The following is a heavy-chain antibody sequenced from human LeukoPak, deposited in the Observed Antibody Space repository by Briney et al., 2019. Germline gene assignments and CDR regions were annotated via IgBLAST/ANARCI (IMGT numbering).Heavy chain of an antibody. CDR1: GFTFTSSA. CDR3: AAEGASPGAFDI. CDR2: IVVGSGNT. Sequence: EASAKVSCKASGFTFTSSAMQWVRQARGQRLEWIGWIVVGSGNTNYAQKFQERVTITRDMSTSTAYMELSSLRSEDTAVYYCAAEGASPGAFDIWGQGTMVTVSS. V-gene: IGHV1-58*02. J-gene: IGHJ3*02. D-gene: IGHD2-2*01.